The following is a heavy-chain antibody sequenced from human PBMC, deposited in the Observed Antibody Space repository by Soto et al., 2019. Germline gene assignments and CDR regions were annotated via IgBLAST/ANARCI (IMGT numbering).Heavy chain of an antibody. CDR3: ASGGIAAAGTGYYYMDV. J-gene: IGHJ6*03. Sequence: SETLSLTCAVYGGSFSGYYWSWIRQPPGKGLEWIGEINHSGSTNYNPSLKSRVTISVDTSKNQFSLKLNSVTVADTDVYYCASGGIAAAGTGYYYMDVWGKGTTVTVSS. CDR1: GGSFSGYY. V-gene: IGHV4-34*01. D-gene: IGHD6-13*01. CDR2: INHSGST.